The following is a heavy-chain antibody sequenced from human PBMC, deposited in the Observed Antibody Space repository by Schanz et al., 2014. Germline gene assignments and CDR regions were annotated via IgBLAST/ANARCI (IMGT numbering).Heavy chain of an antibody. V-gene: IGHV3-30-3*01. D-gene: IGHD6-13*01. CDR3: AREEGWGIAAAGPKHYNYGMDV. Sequence: VQLLQFGGGVVQPGRSLRLSCAASGFTFSSYAMHWVRQAPGKGLEWVALISNDGSIKYYADSVEGRFTISRDNAKNSLYLQMNSLRAEDTAVYYCAREEGWGIAAAGPKHYNYGMDVWGQGTTVTVSS. J-gene: IGHJ6*02. CDR2: ISNDGSIK. CDR1: GFTFSSYA.